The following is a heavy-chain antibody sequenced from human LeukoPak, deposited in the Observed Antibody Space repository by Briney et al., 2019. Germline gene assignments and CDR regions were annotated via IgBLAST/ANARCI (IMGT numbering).Heavy chain of an antibody. D-gene: IGHD6-19*01. CDR1: GGSISSGDYY. CDR2: IYYSGST. J-gene: IGHJ4*02. CDR3: ARAYKKQWLVSN. V-gene: IGHV4-30-4*08. Sequence: SQTLSLTCTVSGGSISSGDYYWSWIRQPPGKGLEWIGYIYYSGSTYYNPSLKSRVTLSVDTSKNQFSLKLSSVTAADTAVYYCARAYKKQWLVSNWGQGTLVTVSS.